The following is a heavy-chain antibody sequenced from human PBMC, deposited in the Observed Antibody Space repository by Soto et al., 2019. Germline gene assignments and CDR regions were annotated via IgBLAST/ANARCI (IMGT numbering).Heavy chain of an antibody. CDR1: GYTFTSYG. Sequence: QVQLVQSGAEVKKPGASVKVSCKASGYTFTSYGISWVRQAPGQGLEWMEWISTYNGNTNYAQKLQGRDTMTTDTATSTAYMELRSLRSDDTAVYYCARDGQTTLVRGVRGGSYNYYGMDVWGQGTTVTVSS. CDR3: ARDGQTTLVRGVRGGSYNYYGMDV. CDR2: ISTYNGNT. V-gene: IGHV1-18*04. J-gene: IGHJ6*02. D-gene: IGHD3-10*01.